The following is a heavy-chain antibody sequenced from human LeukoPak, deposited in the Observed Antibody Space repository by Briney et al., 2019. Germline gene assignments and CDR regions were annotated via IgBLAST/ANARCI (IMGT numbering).Heavy chain of an antibody. J-gene: IGHJ4*02. V-gene: IGHV3-23*01. CDR2: FAGGGGTT. Sequence: PGGSLRLSCAASGFTFSSYAMTWVRQAPGKGLEWVSTFAGGGGTTYYADSVKGRFTTSRDNSKNTLYLQMNSLRAEDRAVYYCAKSRYSSGSDHFDYWGQGTLVTVSS. CDR1: GFTFSSYA. D-gene: IGHD6-19*01. CDR3: AKSRYSSGSDHFDY.